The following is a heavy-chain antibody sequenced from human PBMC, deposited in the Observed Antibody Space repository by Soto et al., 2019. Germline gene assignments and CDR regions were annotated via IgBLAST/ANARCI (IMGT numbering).Heavy chain of an antibody. J-gene: IGHJ6*02. D-gene: IGHD6-13*01. CDR2: ISGNDGSNK. V-gene: IGHV3-23*01. CDR1: EFTFSNYA. Sequence: GGSLRLSCVASEFTFSNYAMSWVRQAPGKGLEWVSAISGNDGSNKYYADSVKGRFTISRDNSKNTLYLQMNSLRAEDTAVYYCARSDMQQLVLGYYYYGMDVWGQGTTVTVSS. CDR3: ARSDMQQLVLGYYYYGMDV.